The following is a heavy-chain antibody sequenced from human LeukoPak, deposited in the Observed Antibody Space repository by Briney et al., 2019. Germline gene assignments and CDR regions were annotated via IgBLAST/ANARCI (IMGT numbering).Heavy chain of an antibody. CDR2: IYTSGST. J-gene: IGHJ4*02. V-gene: IGHV4-4*07. CDR3: ARDFRYSYGYDY. CDR1: GGSISSYY. D-gene: IGHD5-18*01. Sequence: SETLSLTCTVSGGSISSYYWSWIRQPAGKGLEWIGRIYTSGSTDYNPSLKSRVTISVDKSKNQFSLKLSSVTAADTAVYYCARDFRYSYGYDYWGQGTLVTVSS.